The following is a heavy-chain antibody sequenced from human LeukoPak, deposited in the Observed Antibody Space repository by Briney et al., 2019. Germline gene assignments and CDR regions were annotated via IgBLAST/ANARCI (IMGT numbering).Heavy chain of an antibody. J-gene: IGHJ3*02. CDR2: INQDGTTK. CDR3: ARGGTTGTTSPLRAFDI. V-gene: IGHV3-7*03. Sequence: GGSLRLSCTASGFTFSSYWMNWVRQAPGTGLEWVANINQDGTTKYYLDSVKGRFTISRDNSKNTVYLQMNSLRAEDTAVYYCARGGTTGTTSPLRAFDIWGQGTMVTVSS. D-gene: IGHD1-1*01. CDR1: GFTFSSYW.